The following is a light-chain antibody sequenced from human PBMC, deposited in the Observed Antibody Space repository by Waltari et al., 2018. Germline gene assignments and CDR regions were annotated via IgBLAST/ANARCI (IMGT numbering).Light chain of an antibody. CDR3: CSFTSSSTWV. CDR1: TSDLGGYNY. Sequence: QSALTQPASVSGSPGQSITISCSGTTSDLGGYNYVSWYQQPPGKAPKLIIYDVTSRPSVVSNRFSGSKSGNTASLTISGLQAEDEADYYCCSFTSSSTWVFGGGTKLTVL. CDR2: DVT. J-gene: IGLJ3*02. V-gene: IGLV2-14*01.